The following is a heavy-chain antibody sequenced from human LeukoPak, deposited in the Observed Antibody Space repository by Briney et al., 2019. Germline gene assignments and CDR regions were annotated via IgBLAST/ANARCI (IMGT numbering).Heavy chain of an antibody. CDR2: ISTSSSYI. D-gene: IGHD3-3*01. J-gene: IGHJ4*02. V-gene: IGHV3-21*04. Sequence: GGSLRLSCAASGFTFSSYSMNWVRQAPGKGLEWVSSISTSSSYIYYADSVKGRFTISRDNAKNSLYVQMDSLRAEDTALYYCARDSFSPQDDFWSGHDYWGQGTLVTVSS. CDR1: GFTFSSYS. CDR3: ARDSFSPQDDFWSGHDY.